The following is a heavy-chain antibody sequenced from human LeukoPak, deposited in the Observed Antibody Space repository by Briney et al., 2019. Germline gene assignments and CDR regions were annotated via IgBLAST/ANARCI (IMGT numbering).Heavy chain of an antibody. D-gene: IGHD6-6*01. CDR1: GFTFSSSD. CDR2: IGAGGDT. Sequence: GGSLRLSCAASGFTFSSSDMHWVRQAKGKGLEWVSAIGAGGDTYYPGSVKGRFTISRENAKNSLYLQMNSLRAGDTAVYYCAREVVDSTSSGWYFDLWGRGTLVTVSS. V-gene: IGHV3-13*01. J-gene: IGHJ2*01. CDR3: AREVVDSTSSGWYFDL.